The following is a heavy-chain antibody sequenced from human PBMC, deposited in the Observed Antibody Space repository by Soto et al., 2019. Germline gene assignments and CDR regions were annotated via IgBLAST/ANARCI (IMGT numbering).Heavy chain of an antibody. CDR1: GGSFSGYY. J-gene: IGHJ4*02. V-gene: IGHV4-34*01. CDR3: ARGGVRSSLDY. D-gene: IGHD6-13*01. Sequence: SETLSLTCAVYGGSFSGYYWSWIRQPPGKGLEWIGEINHSGSTNYNPSLKSRVTISVDTSKNQFSLKLSSVTAADTAVYYCARGGVRSSLDYWGQGTLVTVSS. CDR2: INHSGST.